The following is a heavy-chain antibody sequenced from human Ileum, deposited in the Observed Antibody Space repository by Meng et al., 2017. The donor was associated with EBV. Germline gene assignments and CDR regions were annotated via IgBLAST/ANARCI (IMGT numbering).Heavy chain of an antibody. CDR1: GGSISVINW. J-gene: IGHJ4*02. Sequence: VQLQESRPGLVNPSGTLSLTCAVSGGSISVINWWSWVRQSPEKGLEWIGEMSDSGITHYNPSLKSRVTISADKSNNQFSLKLTSVTSADTAVYFCAKNGEKYFEYWGQGTLVTASS. CDR2: MSDSGIT. V-gene: IGHV4-4*02. CDR3: AKNGEKYFEY.